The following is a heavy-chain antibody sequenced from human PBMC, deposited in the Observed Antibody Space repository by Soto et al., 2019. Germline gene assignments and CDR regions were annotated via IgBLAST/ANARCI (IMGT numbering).Heavy chain of an antibody. CDR2: IRSNGRT. Sequence: GGSLRLSCAASGFTFSASAMRWVRQASGKGLEWVGRIRSNGRTAYAASMQGRFTISRDDSKKTAYLQLNSLKTDDTAVYYCARLDCSGGSCYPYYFEHWGQGALVTVSS. CDR3: ARLDCSGGSCYPYYFEH. V-gene: IGHV3-73*01. CDR1: GFTFSASA. J-gene: IGHJ4*02. D-gene: IGHD2-15*01.